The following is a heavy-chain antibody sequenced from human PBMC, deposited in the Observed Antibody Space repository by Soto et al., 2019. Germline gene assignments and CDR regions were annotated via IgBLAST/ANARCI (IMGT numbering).Heavy chain of an antibody. CDR2: ISAYNGNT. V-gene: IGHV1-18*01. CDR3: ARWGEGELLSY. J-gene: IGHJ4*02. CDR1: GYTFTSYG. D-gene: IGHD1-26*01. Sequence: QVQLVQSGAEVKKPGASVKVSCKASGYTFTSYGISWVRQAPGQGLEWMGWISAYNGNTNYAQKLQGRVTMTTDTATRTVYTELRSLRSDAKDVYYCARWGEGELLSYWGQGTLVTVSS.